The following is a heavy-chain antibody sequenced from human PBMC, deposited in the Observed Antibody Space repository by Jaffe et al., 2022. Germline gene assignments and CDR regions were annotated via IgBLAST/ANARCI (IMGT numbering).Heavy chain of an antibody. J-gene: IGHJ4*02. D-gene: IGHD6-19*01. CDR3: ARSFGWYYRFDY. Sequence: QVQLQQWGAGLLKPSETLSLTCAVYGGSFSGYYWSWIRQPPGKGLEWIGEINHSGSTNYNPSLKSRVTISVDTSKNQFSLKLSSVTAADTAVYYCARSFGWYYRFDYWGQGTLVTVSS. CDR2: INHSGST. V-gene: IGHV4-34*01. CDR1: GGSFSGYY.